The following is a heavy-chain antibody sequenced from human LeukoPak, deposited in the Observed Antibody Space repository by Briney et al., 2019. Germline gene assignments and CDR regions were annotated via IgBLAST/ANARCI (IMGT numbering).Heavy chain of an antibody. Sequence: PGGSLRLSCAASGFTFSNFGMHWVRQAPGKGLEWVAVISYDGKNKYYTDSVKGRFTISRDNSKNTLYLQMNSLRAEDTAVYYCAKVPEDGYNFRPFDYWGQGTLVTVSS. CDR3: AKVPEDGYNFRPFDY. CDR1: GFTFSNFG. CDR2: ISYDGKNK. J-gene: IGHJ4*02. V-gene: IGHV3-30*18. D-gene: IGHD5-24*01.